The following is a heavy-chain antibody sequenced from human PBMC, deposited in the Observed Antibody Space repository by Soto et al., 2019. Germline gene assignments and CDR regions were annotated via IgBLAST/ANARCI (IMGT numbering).Heavy chain of an antibody. CDR2: IYPGDSDT. V-gene: IGHV5-51*01. D-gene: IGHD2-2*01. CDR3: ARFRTSSTSYYYYGMDV. CDR1: GYSFTSYW. Sequence: PGESLKISCKGSGYSFTSYWIGWVRQMPGKGLEWMGIIYPGDSDTRYSPSFQGQVTISADKSISTAYLQWSSLKASDTAMYYCARFRTSSTSYYYYGMDVWGQGTTVTV. J-gene: IGHJ6*02.